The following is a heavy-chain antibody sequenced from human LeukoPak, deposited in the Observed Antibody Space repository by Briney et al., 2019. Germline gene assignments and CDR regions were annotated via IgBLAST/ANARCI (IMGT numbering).Heavy chain of an antibody. CDR1: GFTFSSYA. CDR2: ISYDGSNK. V-gene: IGHV3-30*04. D-gene: IGHD5-18*01. CDR3: ARGGYSYTYWFDP. J-gene: IGHJ5*02. Sequence: GRSLRLSCAASGFTFSSYAMHWVRQAPGKGLEWVAVISYDGSNKYYADSVKGRFTISRDNSKNTLYLQMDSLRAEDTAVYYCARGGYSYTYWFDPWGQGTLVTVSS.